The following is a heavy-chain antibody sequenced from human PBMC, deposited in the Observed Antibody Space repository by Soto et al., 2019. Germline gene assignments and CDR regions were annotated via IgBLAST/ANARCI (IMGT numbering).Heavy chain of an antibody. D-gene: IGHD6-25*01. J-gene: IGHJ1*01. CDR3: AKDRGYSRASPAY. V-gene: IGHV3-23*01. CDR1: GFTFSSYA. Sequence: PGGSLRLSCAASGFTFSSYAMSWVRQAPGKGLEWVSSISGSGGSTYYADSVKGRFTISRDNSKNTLYLQMNSLRAEDTAVYYCAKDRGYSRASPAYSGQGTFVTVSS. CDR2: ISGSGGST.